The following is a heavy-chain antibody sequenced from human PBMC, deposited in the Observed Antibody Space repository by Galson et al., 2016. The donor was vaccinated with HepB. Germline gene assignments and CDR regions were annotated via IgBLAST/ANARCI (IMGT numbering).Heavy chain of an antibody. Sequence: CAISGDSVSSSTAAWHWIRQSPSRGLEWLARTQYRSKWESHYADSVGSRVTVIPDTSKNLLTLQVNSVSPEDTAVYYCVKGPPAYHYYGMDVWGQGTLVTVSS. CDR1: GDSVSSSTAA. V-gene: IGHV6-1*01. CDR3: VKGPPAYHYYGMDV. CDR2: TQYRSKWES. J-gene: IGHJ6*02.